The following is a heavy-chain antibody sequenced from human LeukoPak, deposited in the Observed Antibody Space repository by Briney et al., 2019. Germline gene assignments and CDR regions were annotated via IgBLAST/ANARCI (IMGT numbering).Heavy chain of an antibody. D-gene: IGHD6-19*01. Sequence: SGGSLRLSCGVSGFTFSSYEMNWVRQAPGKGLEWVSYISSSDSTIYYADSVKGRFTISRDNAKNSLYLQMNSLRAEDTAVYYCATEAVTGSPGYFQHWGQGTLVTVSS. CDR1: GFTFSSYE. V-gene: IGHV3-48*03. J-gene: IGHJ1*01. CDR2: ISSSDSTI. CDR3: ATEAVTGSPGYFQH.